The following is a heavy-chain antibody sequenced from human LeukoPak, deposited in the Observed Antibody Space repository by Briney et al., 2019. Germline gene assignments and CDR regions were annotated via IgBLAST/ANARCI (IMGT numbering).Heavy chain of an antibody. V-gene: IGHV3-23*01. CDR1: GLNLNNLA. D-gene: IGHD1-26*01. CDR2: IRDSGGGT. Sequence: PGGSLRLSCAASGLNLNNLAMSWVRQAPGKGLEWVAAIRDSGGGTYYADSVKGRFTISRDNSKNMLYLQMNSLRAEDTAVYYCAKKGATTGDFDYWGQGTLVTVSS. CDR3: AKKGATTGDFDY. J-gene: IGHJ4*02.